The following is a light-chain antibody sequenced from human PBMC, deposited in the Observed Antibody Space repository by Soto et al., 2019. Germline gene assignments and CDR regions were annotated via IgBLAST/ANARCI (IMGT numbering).Light chain of an antibody. V-gene: IGKV3-20*01. Sequence: EIVLTQSPGTLSLSPGERATLSCRASQSVRSSYFAWYQQKPGQAPRLLIFGASTRAPGIPDRFSGSGSGTDFTLTISKLEPEDFAVYYCQQYDTSPWTFGQGTKVDIK. CDR3: QQYDTSPWT. J-gene: IGKJ1*01. CDR1: QSVRSSY. CDR2: GAS.